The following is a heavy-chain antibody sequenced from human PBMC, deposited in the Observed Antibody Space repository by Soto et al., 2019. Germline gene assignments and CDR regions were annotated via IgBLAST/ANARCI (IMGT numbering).Heavy chain of an antibody. CDR2: IYYSGST. D-gene: IGHD3-22*01. CDR3: ARGHYYDSSGYYYTPVGMDV. Sequence: PSETLSLTCTVSGGSISSGDYYWSWIRQPPGKGLEWIGYIYYSGSTYYNPSLKSRVTISVDTSKNQFSLKLSSVTAADTAVYYCARGHYYDSSGYYYTPVGMDVWGQGTTVTVSS. CDR1: GGSISSGDYY. J-gene: IGHJ6*02. V-gene: IGHV4-30-4*01.